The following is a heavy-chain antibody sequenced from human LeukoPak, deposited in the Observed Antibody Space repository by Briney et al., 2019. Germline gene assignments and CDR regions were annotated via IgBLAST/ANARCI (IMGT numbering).Heavy chain of an antibody. D-gene: IGHD6-19*01. CDR3: ARERGQSSGWYFGGYYYYYYMDV. CDR2: ISTYNGDT. J-gene: IGHJ6*03. V-gene: IGHV1-18*01. CDR1: GYTFPNYV. Sequence: ASVKVSCKSSGYTFPNYVFSWVRQAPGQGLEWMGWISTYNGDTNYAQMLQGRVTMTTDTSTNTAYMELRSLRSDDTAVYYCARERGQSSGWYFGGYYYYYYMDVWGKGTTVTVSS.